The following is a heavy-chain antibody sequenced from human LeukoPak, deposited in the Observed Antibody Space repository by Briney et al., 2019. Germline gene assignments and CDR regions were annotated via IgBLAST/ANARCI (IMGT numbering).Heavy chain of an antibody. CDR2: IYYSGST. D-gene: IGHD2-2*01. CDR1: GGSISSYY. CDR3: AGIVVPAARSLNGMDV. J-gene: IGHJ6*02. V-gene: IGHV4-59*01. Sequence: SETLSLTCTVSGGSISSYYWSGIRQPPGKGLEWIGYIYYSGSTNYNPSLKSRVTISVDTSKNQFSLKLSSVTAADTAVYYCAGIVVPAARSLNGMDVWGQGTTVTVSS.